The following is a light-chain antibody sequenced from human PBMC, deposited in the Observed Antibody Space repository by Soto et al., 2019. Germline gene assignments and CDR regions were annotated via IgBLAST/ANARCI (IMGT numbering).Light chain of an antibody. J-gene: IGLJ3*02. Sequence: QSALTQPRSVSGSPGQSVTISCTGTSSDVGGYNYVSWYQQHPGKAPKLMIYDVSKRPSGVPDRFSGSKSGNTASLTISGLPAEDEADYYCCSYAGSDWVFGGGTKLTVL. V-gene: IGLV2-11*01. CDR1: SSDVGGYNY. CDR3: CSYAGSDWV. CDR2: DVS.